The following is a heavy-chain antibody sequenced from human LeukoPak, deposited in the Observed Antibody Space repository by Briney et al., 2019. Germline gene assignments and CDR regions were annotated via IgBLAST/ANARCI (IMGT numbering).Heavy chain of an antibody. D-gene: IGHD3-10*01. CDR1: GYSFTSYW. CDR2: IYPGDSDT. V-gene: IGHV5-51*01. Sequence: GESLQISCKGSGYSFTSYWIGWVRQPPGKGLEWMGIIYPGDSDTRYSPSLQGQVTISADKPITTAYLQWSSLKASDTAMYYCARHSSVYGSGSGGFDPWGQGTLVTVSS. J-gene: IGHJ5*02. CDR3: ARHSSVYGSGSGGFDP.